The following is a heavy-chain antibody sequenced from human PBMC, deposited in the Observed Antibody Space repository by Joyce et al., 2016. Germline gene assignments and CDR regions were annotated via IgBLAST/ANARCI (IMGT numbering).Heavy chain of an antibody. D-gene: IGHD3-16*01. J-gene: IGHJ4*02. CDR2: INHSGST. CDR1: GGSFSGYY. CDR3: ARGGSVHNRYAL. Sequence: QVQLQQRGAGLLKPSETLSLTCDVYGGSFSGYYWCWIRQSPGKGLEWIGEINHSGSTNYIPSLKSRVTISVDTSKNQFSLKLSSVTAADTAVYSCARGGSVHNRYALWGQGTLVTVSS. V-gene: IGHV4-34*01.